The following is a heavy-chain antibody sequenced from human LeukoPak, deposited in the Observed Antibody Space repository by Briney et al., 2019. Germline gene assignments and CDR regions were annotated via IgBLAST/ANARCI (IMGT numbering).Heavy chain of an antibody. V-gene: IGHV3-23*01. D-gene: IGHD3-22*01. CDR1: GFTFSSYA. CDR3: AKDSYYDSSGYGDY. CDR2: ISGSGGST. J-gene: IGHJ4*02. Sequence: GSLRLSCAASGFTFSSYAMSWVRQAPGKGLEWVSAISGSGGSTYYADSVKGRFTISRDNSKNTLYLQMNSLRAEDTAVYYCAKDSYYDSSGYGDYWGQGTLVTVSS.